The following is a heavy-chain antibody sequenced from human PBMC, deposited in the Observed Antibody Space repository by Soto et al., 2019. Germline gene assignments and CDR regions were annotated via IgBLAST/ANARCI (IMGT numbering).Heavy chain of an antibody. CDR2: INPNSGGT. V-gene: IGHV1-2*02. J-gene: IGHJ5*02. Sequence: ASVKVSCKASGYTFTGYYMHWVRQAPGQGLEWMGWINPNSGGTNYAQKFQGRVTMTRDTSISTAYMELSRLRSDDTAVYYCARGWPAELGTKDRNWFDPWGQGTLVTVSS. CDR1: GYTFTGYY. D-gene: IGHD1-26*01. CDR3: ARGWPAELGTKDRNWFDP.